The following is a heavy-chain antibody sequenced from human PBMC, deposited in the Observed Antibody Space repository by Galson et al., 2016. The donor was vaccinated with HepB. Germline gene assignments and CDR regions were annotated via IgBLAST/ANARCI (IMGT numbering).Heavy chain of an antibody. CDR2: ISYDGFDK. CDR1: GFIFRTYG. CDR3: AKSKDQENVVVLSPRNYALDV. D-gene: IGHD2-2*01. Sequence: SLRISCAASGFIFRTYGMHWVRQAPGKGLEWVAIISYDGFDKYYADSVKGRFTISRDNSKNTLYLQMNSLRPEDTAVYSCAKSKDQENVVVLSPRNYALDVWGQGTTVTVSS. V-gene: IGHV3-30*18. J-gene: IGHJ6*02.